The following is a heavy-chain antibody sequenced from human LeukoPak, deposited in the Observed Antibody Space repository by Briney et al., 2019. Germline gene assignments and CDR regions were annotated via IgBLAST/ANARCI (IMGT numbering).Heavy chain of an antibody. Sequence: PGGSLRLSCAASGFTFSSYSMNWVRQAPGKGLDWVSSISSSSSYIYYADSVKDRFTISRDNAKNSLYLQMNSLSAEDTAVYYCARGGIAAAGTSYWGQGTLVTVSS. CDR1: GFTFSSYS. CDR2: ISSSSSYI. V-gene: IGHV3-21*01. J-gene: IGHJ4*02. CDR3: ARGGIAAAGTSY. D-gene: IGHD6-13*01.